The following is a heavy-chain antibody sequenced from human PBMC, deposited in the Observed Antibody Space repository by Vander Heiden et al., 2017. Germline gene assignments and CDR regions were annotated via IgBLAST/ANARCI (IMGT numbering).Heavy chain of an antibody. Sequence: QVQLVESGGGVVQPGRSLTLSCAASAFTFSSYGMHWVRQAPGKGLEWVAVISYDGRNKYYADSVKGRFTISRDNSKNTLYLQMNSLRAEDTAVYYCAKGPRMSYDFWSGFYNFDNWGQGTLVTVSS. J-gene: IGHJ4*02. CDR2: ISYDGRNK. CDR1: AFTFSSYG. D-gene: IGHD3-3*01. CDR3: AKGPRMSYDFWSGFYNFDN. V-gene: IGHV3-30*18.